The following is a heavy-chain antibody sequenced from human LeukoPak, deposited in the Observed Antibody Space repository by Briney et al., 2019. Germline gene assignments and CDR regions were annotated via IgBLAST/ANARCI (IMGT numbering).Heavy chain of an antibody. CDR2: INPNSGGT. CDR1: GYTFTGYY. V-gene: IGHV1-2*06. D-gene: IGHD3-22*01. CDR3: ARGDSYYLSPDH. Sequence: ASVKVSCKASGYTFTGYYMHWVRQAPGQGLEWMGRINPNSGGTNYAQKFQGRVTMTRDTSISTAYMELSSLRADNTAVYYCARGDSYYLSPDHWGQGTLVTVSS. J-gene: IGHJ4*02.